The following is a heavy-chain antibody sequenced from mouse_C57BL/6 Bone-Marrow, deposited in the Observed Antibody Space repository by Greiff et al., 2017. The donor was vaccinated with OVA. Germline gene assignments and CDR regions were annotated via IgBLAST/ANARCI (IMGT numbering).Heavy chain of an antibody. CDR3: ARELRYCDV. J-gene: IGHJ1*03. CDR1: GYSITSGYY. V-gene: IGHV3-6*01. D-gene: IGHD1-1*01. Sequence: ESGPGLVKPSQSLSLTCSVTGYSITSGYYWNWIRQFPGNKLEWMGYISYDGSNNYNPSLKNRISITRDTSKNQFFLKLNSVTTEDTATYYCARELRYCDVWGTGTTVTVSS. CDR2: ISYDGSN.